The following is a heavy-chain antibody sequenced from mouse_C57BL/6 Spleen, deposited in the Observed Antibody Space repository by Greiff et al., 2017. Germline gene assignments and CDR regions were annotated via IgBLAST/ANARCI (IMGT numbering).Heavy chain of an antibody. CDR1: GYAFSSSW. Sequence: VQLQESGPELVKPGASVKISCKASGYAFSSSWMNWVKQRPGKGLEWIGRLYPGDGDTNYNGKFKGKATLTADKSSSTAYMQLSSLTSEDSAVYFCARSNWEWFAYWGQGTLVTVSA. D-gene: IGHD4-1*02. V-gene: IGHV1-82*01. CDR3: ARSNWEWFAY. CDR2: LYPGDGDT. J-gene: IGHJ3*01.